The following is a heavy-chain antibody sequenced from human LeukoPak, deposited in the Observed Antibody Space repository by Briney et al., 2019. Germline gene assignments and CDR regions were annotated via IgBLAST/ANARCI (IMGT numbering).Heavy chain of an antibody. D-gene: IGHD2-15*01. CDR2: ISAYNGNT. Sequence: ASVKVSCKASGYTFTSYGISWVRQAPGQGLEWMGWISAYNGNTNYAQKLQGRVTMTTDTSTSTAYMEQRSLRSDDTAVYYCARGTRYCSGGSCSEVDYWGQGTLVTVSS. V-gene: IGHV1-18*01. CDR1: GYTFTSYG. J-gene: IGHJ4*02. CDR3: ARGTRYCSGGSCSEVDY.